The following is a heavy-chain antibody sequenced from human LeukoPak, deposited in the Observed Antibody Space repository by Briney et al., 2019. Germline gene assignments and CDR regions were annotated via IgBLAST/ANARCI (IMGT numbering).Heavy chain of an antibody. D-gene: IGHD6-19*01. CDR3: AREGIAVAGSAFDI. J-gene: IGHJ3*02. CDR2: IYHSGST. Sequence: PSETLSLTCAVSGGSISSSNWWSWVRQPPGKGLEWIGEIYHSGSTNYNPSLKSRVTISVDKSKNRFSLKLSSVTAADTAVYCCAREGIAVAGSAFDIWGQGTMVTVSS. CDR1: GGSISSSNW. V-gene: IGHV4-4*01.